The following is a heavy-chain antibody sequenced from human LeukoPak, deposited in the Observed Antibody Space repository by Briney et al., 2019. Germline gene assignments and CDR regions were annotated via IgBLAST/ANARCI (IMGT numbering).Heavy chain of an antibody. CDR3: ARERYSSRDY. CDR1: GFTFSSYG. V-gene: IGHV3-30*02. J-gene: IGHJ4*02. D-gene: IGHD6-13*01. Sequence: PGGSLRLSCAASGFTFSSYGMHWVRQAPGKGLEWVAFIRYDGSNKYYAGSVKGRFTISRDNSKNTLYLQMNCLRAEDTAVYYCARERYSSRDYWGQGTLVTVSS. CDR2: IRYDGSNK.